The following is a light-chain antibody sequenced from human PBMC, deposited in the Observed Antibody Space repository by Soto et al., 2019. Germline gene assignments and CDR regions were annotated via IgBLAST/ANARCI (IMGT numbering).Light chain of an antibody. J-gene: IGKJ1*01. V-gene: IGKV1-5*03. CDR2: KAS. CDR1: QSISSW. CDR3: QQYNNYPWT. Sequence: DIQMTQSPSTLSASVGDRVTITCRASQSISSWLAWYQQKPGKAPKLLIYKASSLESGVPSRFSGSGSGSEFTLTISSLQPDDFATYYCQQYNNYPWTFGQETKVEIK.